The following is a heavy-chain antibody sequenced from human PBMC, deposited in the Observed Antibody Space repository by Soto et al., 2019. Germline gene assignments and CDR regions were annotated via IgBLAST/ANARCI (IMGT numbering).Heavy chain of an antibody. D-gene: IGHD6-19*01. Sequence: QITLKESGPTLVKPTQTLTLTCTFSGISLTTSGVGVGWIRQPPGKALEWLALIYWNDDKHYSPSLRSRLTIPSATSKTHVVLTMTNMDPVHTATYYCAHGAVASYYYPGLDVWGQGTTVTVSS. V-gene: IGHV2-5*01. CDR3: AHGAVASYYYPGLDV. J-gene: IGHJ6*02. CDR2: IYWNDDK. CDR1: GISLTTSGVG.